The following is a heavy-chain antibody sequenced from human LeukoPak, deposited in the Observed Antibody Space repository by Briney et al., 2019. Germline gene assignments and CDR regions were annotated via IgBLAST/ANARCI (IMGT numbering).Heavy chain of an antibody. V-gene: IGHV3-7*01. CDR3: ARVIGGYDTVDC. D-gene: IGHD3-22*01. Sequence: GGSLRLSCAASVFTFYNYWMSWVRQAPGKGLERVANINQDQSHKYYLGSAEGQFTISRDNAKNSLYLQMDSLRAEDTAIYYCARVIGGYDTVDCWGQGALVTVSS. CDR2: INQDQSHK. CDR1: VFTFYNYW. J-gene: IGHJ4*02.